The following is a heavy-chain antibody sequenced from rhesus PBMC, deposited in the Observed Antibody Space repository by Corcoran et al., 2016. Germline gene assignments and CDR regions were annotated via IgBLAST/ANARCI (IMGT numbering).Heavy chain of an antibody. CDR1: GFTFSDYYM. V-gene: IGHV4-93*02. Sequence: VQLVESGGGLAKPGGSLRLSCAASGFTFSDYYMDWVRQSPGKGLEWMGGIYGGGGSTEYNPSLKSRGTISIDTSKNQFSLKLSAVTAADTAVYYCARRALVYYFDYWGQGVLVTVSS. CDR3: ARRALVYYFDY. CDR2: IYGGGGST. D-gene: IGHD2-39*01. J-gene: IGHJ4*01.